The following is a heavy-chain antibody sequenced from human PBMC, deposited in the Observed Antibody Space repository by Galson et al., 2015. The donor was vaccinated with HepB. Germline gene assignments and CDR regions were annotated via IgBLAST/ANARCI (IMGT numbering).Heavy chain of an antibody. D-gene: IGHD3-22*01. CDR2: IDWDDDK. J-gene: IGHJ5*02. Sequence: PALVKPTQTLTLTCTFSGFSLSTPGMCVTWIRQPPGKALEWLALIDWDDDKYYSTSLKIRLTISKDTSKNQVVLTMTNMDPVDTATYFCARRLYDSSGYYSFDPWGQGTLVTVSS. CDR1: GFSLSTPGMC. CDR3: ARRLYDSSGYYSFDP. V-gene: IGHV2-70*01.